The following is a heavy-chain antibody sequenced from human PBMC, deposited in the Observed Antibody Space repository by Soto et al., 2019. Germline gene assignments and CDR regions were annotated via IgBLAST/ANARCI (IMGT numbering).Heavy chain of an antibody. CDR2: ISASGGST. CDR1: GFTFSTYA. Sequence: GGSLRLSCAASGFTFSTYAMTWVRQAPGKGLEWVSAISASGGSTYYADSVKGRFTISRDNSKNTLYLQMNSLRAEDTAVYYCARGDRGAFDLWGQGTMVTVSS. D-gene: IGHD2-21*02. J-gene: IGHJ3*01. V-gene: IGHV3-23*01. CDR3: ARGDRGAFDL.